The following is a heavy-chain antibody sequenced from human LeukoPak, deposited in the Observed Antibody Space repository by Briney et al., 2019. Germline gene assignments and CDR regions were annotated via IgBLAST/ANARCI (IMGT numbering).Heavy chain of an antibody. CDR3: ARVGPITIFGVDIRTYFDY. CDR2: IYYSGST. D-gene: IGHD3-3*01. CDR1: GGSISSSSYY. J-gene: IGHJ4*02. V-gene: IGHV4-39*07. Sequence: PSETLSLTCTVSGGSISSSSYYWGWIRQPPGKGLEWIGSIYYSGSTYYNPSLKSRVTISVDTSKNQFSLKLSSVTAADTAVYYCARVGPITIFGVDIRTYFDYWGQGTLVTVSS.